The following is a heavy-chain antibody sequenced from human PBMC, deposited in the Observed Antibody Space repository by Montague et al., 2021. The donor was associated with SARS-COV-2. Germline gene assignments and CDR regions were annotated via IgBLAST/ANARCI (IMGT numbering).Heavy chain of an antibody. J-gene: IGHJ4*02. CDR1: GFTFSSYS. CDR3: ARSTYYYDSSGSYYFDY. CDR2: ISSSSYI. V-gene: IGHV3-21*01. Sequence: SLRLSCAASGFTFSSYSMNWVRQAPGKGLEWVSSISSSSYIYYADSVKGRFTISRDNAKNSLYLQMNSLRAEDTAVYYCARSTYYYDSSGSYYFDYWGQGTLVTVSS. D-gene: IGHD3-22*01.